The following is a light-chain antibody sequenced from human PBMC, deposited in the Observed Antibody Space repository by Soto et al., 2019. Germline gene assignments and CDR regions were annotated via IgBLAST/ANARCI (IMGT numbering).Light chain of an antibody. Sequence: EIVLTQSPGILSLSPGERATLSCRASQRLSVTYIAWYQQKPGQAPRLLAQGASRRATGVPDRFSGSGSGTDFTLTISRLEPEDFQVYYCQQYGGSPTTFGQGTKVDIK. CDR2: GAS. V-gene: IGKV3-20*01. J-gene: IGKJ1*01. CDR3: QQYGGSPTT. CDR1: QRLSVTY.